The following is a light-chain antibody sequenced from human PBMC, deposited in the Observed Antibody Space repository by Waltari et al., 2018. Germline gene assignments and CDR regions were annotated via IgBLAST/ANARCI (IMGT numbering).Light chain of an antibody. CDR2: DVT. CDR3: CSYAGIWV. J-gene: IGLJ3*02. V-gene: IGLV2-11*01. CDR1: GSDVGDFNS. Sequence: QSALTQPRSVSGSPGQSVTISCAGTGSDVGDFNSVSWYQQHPGKAPKLVIFDVTKRPSGVPDRFSGSKSGTSASLTVSGLQAEDEADYYCCSYAGIWVSGGGTKLTVL.